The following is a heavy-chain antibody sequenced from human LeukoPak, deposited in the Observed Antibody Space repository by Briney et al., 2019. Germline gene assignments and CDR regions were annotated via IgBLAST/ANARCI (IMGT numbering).Heavy chain of an antibody. CDR1: GLTFSSYA. V-gene: IGHV3-30*04. J-gene: IGHJ2*01. CDR2: ISYDGSNK. Sequence: GGSLRLSCAASGLTFSSYAMHWVRQAPGKGLEWVAVISYDGSNKYYADSVKGRFTISRDNSKNTLYLQMNSLRAEDTAVYYCARTSDSYGTGWYFDLWGRGTLVTVSS. CDR3: ARTSDSYGTGWYFDL. D-gene: IGHD5-18*01.